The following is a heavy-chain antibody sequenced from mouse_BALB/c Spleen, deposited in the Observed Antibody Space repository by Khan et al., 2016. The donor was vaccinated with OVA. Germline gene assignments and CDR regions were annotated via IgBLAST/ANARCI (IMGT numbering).Heavy chain of an antibody. D-gene: IGHD1-1*01. J-gene: IGHJ3*01. CDR2: IFPGSGTP. V-gene: IGHV1-77*01. CDR1: GYTFTDYI. Sequence: QVQLQQSVPELVNPGASLKVSCKASGYTFTDYIIGWVKQSTRQGLEWFGDIFPGSGTPYYNEKFKDKATLTADKSSNTAYMQLSSLTSEDSAVSFCAKGGYSVFAYWGQGTLVTVSA. CDR3: AKGGYSVFAY.